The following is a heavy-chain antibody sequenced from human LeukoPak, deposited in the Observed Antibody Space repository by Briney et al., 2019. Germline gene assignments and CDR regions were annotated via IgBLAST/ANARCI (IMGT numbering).Heavy chain of an antibody. Sequence: SETLSLTCTVSDYSISSGYYWGWIRQPPGKGLEWIGSIYHSGSTYYNPSLKSRVTISVDTSKNQFSLKLSSVTAADTAVYYCARVRGSSWNSGYYYHYMDVWGKGTTVTISS. CDR1: DYSISSGYY. D-gene: IGHD6-13*01. V-gene: IGHV4-38-2*02. CDR3: ARVRGSSWNSGYYYHYMDV. CDR2: IYHSGST. J-gene: IGHJ6*03.